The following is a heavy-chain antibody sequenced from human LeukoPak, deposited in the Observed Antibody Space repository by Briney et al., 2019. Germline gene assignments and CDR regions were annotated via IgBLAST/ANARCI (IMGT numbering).Heavy chain of an antibody. CDR2: IYPGDSDT. CDR1: GYSFTSYW. V-gene: IGHV5-51*01. CDR3: AIIPDRYYYYYGMDV. J-gene: IGHJ6*02. D-gene: IGHD1-14*01. Sequence: GESLKISCKGSGYSFTSYWIGWVRQMPGKGLEWMGFIYPGDSDTRYSPSFQGQVTISADKSISTAYLQWSSLKASDTAMYYCAIIPDRYYYYYGMDVWGQGTTVTVSS.